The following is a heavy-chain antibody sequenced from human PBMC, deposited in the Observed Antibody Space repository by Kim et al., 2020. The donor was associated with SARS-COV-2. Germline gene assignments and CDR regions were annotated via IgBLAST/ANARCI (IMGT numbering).Heavy chain of an antibody. CDR2: ISGDGGST. Sequence: GGSLRLSCAVSGVTFTNYALSWVRQAPGKGLEWVACISGDGGSTKYAVSVKGRFIISIDNSNNTLHLQMNSLRAEDAAIYYCAKNYGGSNTDFLHFFDYWGQGTLVTVSS. CDR1: GVTFTNYA. V-gene: IGHV3-23*01. D-gene: IGHD1-26*01. J-gene: IGHJ4*02. CDR3: AKNYGGSNTDFLHFFDY.